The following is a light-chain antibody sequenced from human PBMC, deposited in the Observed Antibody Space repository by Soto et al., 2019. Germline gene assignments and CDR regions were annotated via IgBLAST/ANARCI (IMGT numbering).Light chain of an antibody. CDR2: AAY. CDR1: QDITNY. Sequence: DIQLTQSPSFLSASVGDRVTITCRASQDITNYLAWYQQKPGKAPNLLIYAAYTLQSGVPSRFSGSGSGTEFTLTISSLQPEDFATYYCQQVNSYPLTFGGGTKVEIK. CDR3: QQVNSYPLT. J-gene: IGKJ4*01. V-gene: IGKV1-9*01.